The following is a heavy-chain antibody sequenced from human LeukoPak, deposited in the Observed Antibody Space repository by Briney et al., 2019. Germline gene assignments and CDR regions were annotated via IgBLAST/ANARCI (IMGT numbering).Heavy chain of an antibody. V-gene: IGHV4-34*12. Sequence: PSETLSLTCAVYGGSFSGYYWGWVRQPPGKGLEWIGNIFYSGSTYYSPSLKSRVTISLDTSRNQFSLKLSSVTAADTAVYYCARAMSARWELLGPYFDYWGQGTLVTVSS. CDR2: IFYSGST. CDR1: GGSFSGYY. J-gene: IGHJ4*02. CDR3: ARAMSARWELLGPYFDY. D-gene: IGHD1-26*01.